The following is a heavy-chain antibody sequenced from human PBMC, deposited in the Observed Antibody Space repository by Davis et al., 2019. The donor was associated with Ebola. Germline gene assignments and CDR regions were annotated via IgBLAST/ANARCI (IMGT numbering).Heavy chain of an antibody. D-gene: IGHD3-3*01. Sequence: PSETLSLTCAVYGGSFSGYYWSWIRQPPGKGLEWIGEINHSGSTNYNPSLKSRVTISVDTSKNQFSLKLSSVTAADTAVYYCARHEAIFGVVCDYWGQGTLVTVSS. CDR3: ARHEAIFGVVCDY. V-gene: IGHV4-34*01. J-gene: IGHJ4*02. CDR1: GGSFSGYY. CDR2: INHSGST.